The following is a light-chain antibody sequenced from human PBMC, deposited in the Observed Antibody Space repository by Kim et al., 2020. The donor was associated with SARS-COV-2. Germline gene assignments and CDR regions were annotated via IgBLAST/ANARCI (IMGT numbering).Light chain of an antibody. CDR1: KSRVHSDGNTY. J-gene: IGKJ1*01. V-gene: IGKV2-24*01. CDR3: MQTTQFPRT. CDR2: KNP. Sequence: PAYISCRSRKSRVHSDGNTYLSWLQQRPGQPQRLLIYKNPNRCSGVPDRFSGSGAGTDFTLKISRVEAEDVGVYYCMQTTQFPRTFGQGTKVDIK.